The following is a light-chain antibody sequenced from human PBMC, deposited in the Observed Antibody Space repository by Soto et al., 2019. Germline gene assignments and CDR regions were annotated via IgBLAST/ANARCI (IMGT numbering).Light chain of an antibody. CDR2: GAS. CDR1: QSVSSSY. J-gene: IGKJ4*01. V-gene: IGKV3-20*01. CDR3: QQYGSSPPLT. Sequence: EIVLTQSPGTLPLSPGERATLSCRASQSVSSSYLAWHQQKPGQAPRLLIYGASSRATGIPDRFSGSGSGTDFTLTISRLEPEDFAVYYCQQYGSSPPLTFGGGTKVEIK.